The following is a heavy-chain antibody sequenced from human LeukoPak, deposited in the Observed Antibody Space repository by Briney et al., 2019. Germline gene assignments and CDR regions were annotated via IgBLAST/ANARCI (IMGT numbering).Heavy chain of an antibody. CDR3: ASNILTGYDAFDT. CDR2: FYHSGST. Sequence: SETLSLTCTVSGYPISSVYYWGWIRQPPGKGLEWFGSFYHSGSTYYNPSLQRRVSISIDRSKNQLSLKLTSVTAADTAIYYCASNILTGYDAFDTWGQGTVVIVSS. CDR1: GYPISSVYY. V-gene: IGHV4-38-2*02. J-gene: IGHJ3*02. D-gene: IGHD3-9*01.